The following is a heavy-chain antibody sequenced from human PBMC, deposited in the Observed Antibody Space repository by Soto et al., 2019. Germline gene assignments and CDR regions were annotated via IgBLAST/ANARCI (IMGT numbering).Heavy chain of an antibody. CDR2: IIPIFGTA. Sequence: QVQLVQSGAEVKKPGSSVKVSCKASGGTFSSYAISWVRQAPGQGLEWMGGIIPIFGTANYAQKFQGRVTITADESTSTAYMELSSLRSEDTAVYYCARDRAYGSGSYYNYWGQGTLVTVSS. J-gene: IGHJ4*02. D-gene: IGHD3-10*01. CDR3: ARDRAYGSGSYYNY. CDR1: GGTFSSYA. V-gene: IGHV1-69*12.